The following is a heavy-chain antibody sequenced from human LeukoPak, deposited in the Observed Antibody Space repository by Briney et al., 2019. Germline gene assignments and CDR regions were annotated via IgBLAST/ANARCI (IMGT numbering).Heavy chain of an antibody. Sequence: PSETLSLTCTVSGGSISSYYWSWIRQPPGKGLEWIGYIYYSGSTNYNPSLKSRVTISVDTSKNQFSLKLSSVTAADTAVYYCASERAGPTGEAFDIWAKGQWSPSLQ. CDR1: GGSISSYY. CDR3: ASERAGPTGEAFDI. V-gene: IGHV4-59*08. CDR2: IYYSGST. J-gene: IGHJ3*02. D-gene: IGHD3-10*01.